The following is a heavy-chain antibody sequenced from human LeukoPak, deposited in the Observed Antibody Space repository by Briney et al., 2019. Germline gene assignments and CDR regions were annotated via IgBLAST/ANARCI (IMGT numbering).Heavy chain of an antibody. CDR1: GGSFSGYY. J-gene: IGHJ4*02. D-gene: IGHD6-19*01. CDR3: ARGSSSGWSH. V-gene: IGHV4-34*01. CDR2: INHSGST. Sequence: SETLSLTCAVYGGSFSGYYWSWIRQPPGKGLEWIGEINHSGSTNYNPSLKSRVTISVDTSKNQFSLKLSSVAAADTAVYCCARGSSSGWSHWGQGTLVTVSS.